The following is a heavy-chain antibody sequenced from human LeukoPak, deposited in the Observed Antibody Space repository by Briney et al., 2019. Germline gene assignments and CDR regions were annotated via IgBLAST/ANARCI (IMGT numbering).Heavy chain of an antibody. CDR1: GGSISSSSYY. J-gene: IGHJ5*02. Sequence: SETLSLTCTVSGGSISSSSYYWGWIRQPPGKGLEWIGSIYYSGSTYYNPSLKSRVTISVDTSKNQFSLKLSSVNAADTAVYYCARRYSSSWYVWFDPWGQGTLVTVSS. D-gene: IGHD6-13*01. CDR3: ARRYSSSWYVWFDP. CDR2: IYYSGST. V-gene: IGHV4-39*01.